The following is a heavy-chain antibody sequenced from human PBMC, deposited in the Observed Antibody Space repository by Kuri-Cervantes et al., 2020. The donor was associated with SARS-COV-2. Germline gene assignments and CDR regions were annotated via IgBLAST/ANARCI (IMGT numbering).Heavy chain of an antibody. CDR3: AREGTHLSSYYYMDV. D-gene: IGHD2/OR15-2a*01. V-gene: IGHV3-11*04. Sequence: GGSLRLSCAASGFTSSDYYMSWIRQAPGKGLEWVSYISSSGSTIYYADSVKGRFTISRDDAKNSLYLQMSSLRAEDTAVYYCAREGTHLSSYYYMDVWGKGTTVTVSS. CDR1: GFTSSDYY. CDR2: ISSSGSTI. J-gene: IGHJ6*03.